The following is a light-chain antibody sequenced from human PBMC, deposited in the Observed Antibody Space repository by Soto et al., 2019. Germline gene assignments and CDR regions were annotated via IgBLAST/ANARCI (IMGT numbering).Light chain of an antibody. V-gene: IGKV1-6*01. CDR1: QGIRND. CDR2: AAS. J-gene: IGKJ1*01. Sequence: AIQMTQSPSSLSASVGDRVTITCRASQGIRNDLGWYQQKPGQAPKVLIYAASSLQSGVPSRFSGGGSDTEFTLTISSLQPEDFATYYCLQDYRYPWTFGQGTKVEIK. CDR3: LQDYRYPWT.